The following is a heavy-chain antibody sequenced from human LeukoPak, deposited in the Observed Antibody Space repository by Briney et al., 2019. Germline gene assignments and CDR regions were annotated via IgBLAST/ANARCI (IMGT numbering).Heavy chain of an antibody. CDR3: AKVVAGNIDYYFDY. CDR2: MNIDGSEK. Sequence: GSLRLSCAASGFTFSSYWMGWVRQAPGKRLEWVANMNIDGSEKYYADSVKGRFTISRDNSKNTVYLQMRNLRVEHTAVYYCAKVVAGNIDYYFDYWGQGILVAVSS. V-gene: IGHV3-7*03. J-gene: IGHJ4*02. CDR1: GFTFSSYW. D-gene: IGHD2/OR15-2a*01.